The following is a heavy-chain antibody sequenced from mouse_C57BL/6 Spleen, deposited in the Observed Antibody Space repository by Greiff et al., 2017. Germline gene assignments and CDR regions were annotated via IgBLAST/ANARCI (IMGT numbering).Heavy chain of an antibody. V-gene: IGHV3-6*01. CDR1: GYSITSGYY. J-gene: IGHJ4*01. CDR3: ARGVYYAMDY. CDR2: ISYDGRN. Sequence: EVKLEESGPGLVKPSQSLSLTCSVTGYSITSGYYWNWIRQFPGNKLEWMGYISYDGRNNYNPSLKNRISITRDTSKNQFFLKLNSVTTEDTATYYCARGVYYAMDYWGQGTSVTVSS.